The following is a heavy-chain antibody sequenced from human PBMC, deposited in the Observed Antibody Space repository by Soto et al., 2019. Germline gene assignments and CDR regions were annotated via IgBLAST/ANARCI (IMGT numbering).Heavy chain of an antibody. CDR3: ARGDSNSWSDY. D-gene: IGHD6-13*01. CDR2: ISYDGTNR. J-gene: IGHJ4*02. V-gene: IGHV3-30*01. Sequence: QVQLVESGGGVVQPGRSLRLSCAAFGFTFRSYAMDWVRQPPGKGLEWVAVISYDGTNRYYADSVKGRFTISRDNSKNTVSLQMNSLRAEDTAVYYCARGDSNSWSDYWGQGTLVTVSS. CDR1: GFTFRSYA.